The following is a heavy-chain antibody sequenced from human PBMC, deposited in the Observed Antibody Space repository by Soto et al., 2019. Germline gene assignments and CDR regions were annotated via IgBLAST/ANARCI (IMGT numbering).Heavy chain of an antibody. CDR3: VPWGIYSYGYVRGD. V-gene: IGHV3-21*01. Sequence: EVQLVESGGGLVKPGGSLRLSCAASGFTFSSYGMNWVRQAPGKGLEWVSSITSSSSYIYYADSVTGRSTSSRDNAKTTLYPQMNSLRAEDTAVYYCVPWGIYSYGYVRGDWGQGTLVTVSS. CDR1: GFTFSSYG. CDR2: ITSSSSYI. J-gene: IGHJ4*02. D-gene: IGHD5-18*01.